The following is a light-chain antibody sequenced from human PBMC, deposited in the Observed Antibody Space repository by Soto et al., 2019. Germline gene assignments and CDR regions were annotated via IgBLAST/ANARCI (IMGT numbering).Light chain of an antibody. CDR3: SSYGGSNNYV. J-gene: IGLJ1*01. V-gene: IGLV2-8*01. Sequence: QSVLTQPPSASGSPGQSVTISCTGSSSDVGGYNYVSWYQQHPGKAPKLMIYEVIKRPSGVPDRFSGSKSGNTASLTVSGLQAEDEADSYCSSYGGSNNYVLGTGTKVTVL. CDR2: EVI. CDR1: SSDVGGYNY.